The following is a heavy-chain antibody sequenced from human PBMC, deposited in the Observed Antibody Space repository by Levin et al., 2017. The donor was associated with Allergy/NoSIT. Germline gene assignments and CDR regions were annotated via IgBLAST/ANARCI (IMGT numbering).Heavy chain of an antibody. V-gene: IGHV4-61*01. D-gene: IGHD3-10*01. Sequence: SQTLSLTCTVSGGSVSSGSYYWSWIRQPPGKGLEWIGYIYYSGSTNYNPSLKSRVTISVDTSKNQFSLKLSSVTAADTAVYYCARDRRGRVRGEFDYWGQGTLVTVSS. CDR3: ARDRRGRVRGEFDY. CDR2: IYYSGST. CDR1: GGSVSSGSYY. J-gene: IGHJ4*02.